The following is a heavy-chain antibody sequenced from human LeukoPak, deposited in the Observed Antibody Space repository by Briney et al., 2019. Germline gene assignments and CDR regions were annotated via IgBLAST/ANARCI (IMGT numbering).Heavy chain of an antibody. CDR2: IKQDGTEI. V-gene: IGHV3-7*01. D-gene: IGHD1-26*01. CDR1: GFTFSSHW. Sequence: GGSLRLSCAASGFTFSSHWMSWVRQAPGKGPEWVANIKQDGTEIYYVDSVKGRFTISRDNAKNSLYLQMNSLRDEDTAVYYCARDKVVGATFFDYWGQGTLVTVSS. J-gene: IGHJ4*02. CDR3: ARDKVVGATFFDY.